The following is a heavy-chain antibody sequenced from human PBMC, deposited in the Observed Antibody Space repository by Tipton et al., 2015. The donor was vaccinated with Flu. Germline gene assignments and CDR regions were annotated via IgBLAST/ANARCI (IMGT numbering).Heavy chain of an antibody. D-gene: IGHD6-19*01. CDR2: IRPSGST. V-gene: IGHV4-34*01. CDR1: GGSFSEYN. CDR3: ARLPRYSSGWGRYFDL. Sequence: SLTCAVYGGSFSEYNWGWVRQSPGTGLEWIGEIRPSGSTNYSPSLKSRVTMSEDTSKNQFSLRLNSVTAADTAVYYCARLPRYSSGWGRYFDLWGRGTLVTVSS. J-gene: IGHJ2*01.